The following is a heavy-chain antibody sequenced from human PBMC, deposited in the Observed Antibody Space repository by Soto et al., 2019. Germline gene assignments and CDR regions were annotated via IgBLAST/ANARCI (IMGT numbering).Heavy chain of an antibody. J-gene: IGHJ5*02. CDR1: GDSIGSGNHD. CDR2: IFYSGTA. V-gene: IGHV4-30-4*01. Sequence: TLALTGPVSGDSIGSGNHDWCWIRQPPGKGLEWIGYIFYSGTAYYNPSLKSRLTISVDTSKNQFSLKLSSVTAADTAVYYCARTDYGTAYFDPWGQGSLVTVSS. D-gene: IGHD3-10*01. CDR3: ARTDYGTAYFDP.